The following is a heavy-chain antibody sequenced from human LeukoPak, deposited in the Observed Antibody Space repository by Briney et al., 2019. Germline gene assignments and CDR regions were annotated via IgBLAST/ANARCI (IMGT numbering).Heavy chain of an antibody. CDR1: GFTFSDYY. CDR3: ARRTYYDCSGSYYYFDY. CDR2: ISSSSSYT. Sequence: SGGSLRLSCAASGFTFSDYYMSWIRQAPGKGLEWVSYISSSSSYTNYADSVKGRFTISRDNAKNSLYLQMNSLRAEDTAVYYCARRTYYDCSGSYYYFDYWGQGTLVTVSS. D-gene: IGHD3-10*01. V-gene: IGHV3-11*03. J-gene: IGHJ4*02.